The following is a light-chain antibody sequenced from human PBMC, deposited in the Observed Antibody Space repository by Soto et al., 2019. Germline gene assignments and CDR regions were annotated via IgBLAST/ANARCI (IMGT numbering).Light chain of an antibody. J-gene: IGKJ2*01. CDR2: GAF. CDR3: QHYGSTVYT. V-gene: IGKV3-20*01. Sequence: DIALTQSPGTLSLSPGERATLSCRASQSVGSNYLAWYQQKPGQAPRLLIYGAFSRATGIPDRFSRSGSGTDFTLTITTLEPEDFAVYYCQHYGSTVYTFGQGTKLEIK. CDR1: QSVGSNY.